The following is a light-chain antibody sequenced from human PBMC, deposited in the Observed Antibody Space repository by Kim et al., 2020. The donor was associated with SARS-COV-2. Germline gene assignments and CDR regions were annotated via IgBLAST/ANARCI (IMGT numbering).Light chain of an antibody. V-gene: IGKV3-20*01. CDR1: QSVSSIY. CDR3: QQYSNSLGT. Sequence: DIVLTQSPDTPSLSPGEGATLSCRASQSVSSIYLAWYQQKLGQAPRLLIYRTSIRATGIPDRFSGSGSGTDFTLTISRLEPEDFAVYYCQQYSNSLGTFGQGTKLEI. J-gene: IGKJ2*02. CDR2: RTS.